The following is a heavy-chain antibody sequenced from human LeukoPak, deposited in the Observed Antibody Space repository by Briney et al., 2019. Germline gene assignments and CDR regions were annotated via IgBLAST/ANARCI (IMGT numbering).Heavy chain of an antibody. D-gene: IGHD1-26*01. CDR3: ARDPTNLVGAYFDY. Sequence: GGSLRLSCAASGFTFSSYAMHWVRQAPGKRLEWVAVISYDGSNKYYADSVKGRFTISRDNSKNTLYLQMNSLRAEDTAVYYCARDPTNLVGAYFDYWGQGTLVTVSS. J-gene: IGHJ4*02. CDR2: ISYDGSNK. CDR1: GFTFSSYA. V-gene: IGHV3-30-3*01.